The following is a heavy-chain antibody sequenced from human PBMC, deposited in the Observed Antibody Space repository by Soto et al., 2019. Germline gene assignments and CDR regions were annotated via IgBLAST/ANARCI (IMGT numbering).Heavy chain of an antibody. CDR1: GDAISSYY. D-gene: IGHD3-22*01. CDR3: AARSLAVVPEY. Sequence: QVQLQESGPGLVKPSETLSLTCAVSGDAISSYYCMWIRQPPGTGLESIGYPYYGRSANYNPSLKSPVTLPVDTTTITCSLTLGSMTAAHTVGYYCAARSLAVVPEYWGQGTLVTVSS. J-gene: IGHJ4*02. CDR2: PYYGRSA. V-gene: IGHV4-59*01.